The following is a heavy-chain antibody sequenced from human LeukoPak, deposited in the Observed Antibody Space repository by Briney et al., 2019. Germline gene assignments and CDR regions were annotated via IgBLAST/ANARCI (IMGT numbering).Heavy chain of an antibody. CDR1: GFTVSRNN. Sequence: GGSLRLSCAASGFTVSRNNLIWVRQPPGKGLEWVSVIYSGDSTCYAESVQGRFTISRDRTKNTVYLQMNSLRAEDTAVYYCASGGHGGGWSNFEYWGQGTLVTVSS. CDR2: IYSGDST. J-gene: IGHJ4*02. D-gene: IGHD6-19*01. V-gene: IGHV3-53*01. CDR3: ASGGHGGGWSNFEY.